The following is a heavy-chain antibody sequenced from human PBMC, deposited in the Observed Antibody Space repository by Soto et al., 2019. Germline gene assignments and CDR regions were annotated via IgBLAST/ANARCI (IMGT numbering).Heavy chain of an antibody. V-gene: IGHV4-34*01. J-gene: IGHJ4*02. CDR1: GGSFSGYY. Sequence: NPSETLSLTCAVYGGSFSGYYWSWIRQPPGKGLEWIGEINHSGSTNYNPSLKSRVTISVDTSKNQFSLKLSSVTAADTAVYYCWRLRGYSYGQVGIVHLGPGALVTVSS. CDR2: INHSGST. CDR3: WRLRGYSYGQVGIVH. D-gene: IGHD5-18*01.